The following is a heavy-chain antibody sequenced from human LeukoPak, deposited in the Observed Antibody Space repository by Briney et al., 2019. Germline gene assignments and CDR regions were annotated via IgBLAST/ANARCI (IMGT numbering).Heavy chain of an antibody. J-gene: IGHJ4*02. CDR2: IRYDGSNK. V-gene: IGHV3-30*02. D-gene: IGHD2-21*02. Sequence: PGGSLRLSCAASGFTFSSYGMRWVRQAPGKGLEWVAFIRYDGSNKYYADSVKGRFTISRDNSKNTLHLQMNSLRAEDTAVYYCGKDPRGIVVVTVPYWGQGTLVTVSS. CDR1: GFTFSSYG. CDR3: GKDPRGIVVVTVPY.